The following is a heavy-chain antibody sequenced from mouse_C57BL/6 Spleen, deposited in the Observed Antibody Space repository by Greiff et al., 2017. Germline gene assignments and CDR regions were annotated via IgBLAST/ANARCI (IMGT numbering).Heavy chain of an antibody. CDR3: AREGIFYYGSSRGWYFDV. CDR1: GYTFTDYN. CDR2: INPNNGGT. J-gene: IGHJ1*03. Sequence: VQLQQSGPELVKPGASVKMSCKASGYTFTDYNMHWVKQSHGKSLEWIGYINPNNGGTSYNQKFKGKATLTVNKSSSTAYMELRSLTSEDSAVYYCAREGIFYYGSSRGWYFDVWGTGTTVTVSS. D-gene: IGHD1-1*01. V-gene: IGHV1-22*01.